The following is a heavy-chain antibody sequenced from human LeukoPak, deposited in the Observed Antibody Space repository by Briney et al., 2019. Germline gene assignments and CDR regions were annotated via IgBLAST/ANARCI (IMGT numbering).Heavy chain of an antibody. V-gene: IGHV1-8*03. Sequence: ASVNVSCTASGYTFTSYDIKWVRQATGQGLEWMGWMNPNSGNTGYAQKFQGRVTITRNTSISTAYMELSSLRSEDTAVYYCAREKQTASGYYYYMDVWGKGTTVTVSS. CDR1: GYTFTSYD. CDR3: AREKQTASGYYYYMDV. J-gene: IGHJ6*03. CDR2: MNPNSGNT. D-gene: IGHD1/OR15-1a*01.